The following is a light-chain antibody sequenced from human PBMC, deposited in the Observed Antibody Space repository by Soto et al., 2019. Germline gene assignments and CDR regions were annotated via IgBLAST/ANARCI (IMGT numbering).Light chain of an antibody. Sequence: DIVMTQSPATLSVSPGERATLSCRASQSFSSRLAWYQQKPGQAPRLLIYGASTRATGIPARFSGSGSGTEFTLTISNLQSEDFAVYYCQQYNNWPRTFGQGTKVDI. J-gene: IGKJ1*01. CDR2: GAS. V-gene: IGKV3-15*01. CDR1: QSFSSR. CDR3: QQYNNWPRT.